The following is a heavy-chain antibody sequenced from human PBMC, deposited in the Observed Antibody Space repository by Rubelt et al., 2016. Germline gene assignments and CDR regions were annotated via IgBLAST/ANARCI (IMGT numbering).Heavy chain of an antibody. CDR1: GFTFSSHG. V-gene: IGHV3-30*03. CDR2: TSHDGTNK. CDR3: ARAKIAARPFDC. J-gene: IGHJ4*02. D-gene: IGHD6-6*01. Sequence: GGGVVQPGRSLRLSCAASGFTFSSHGMHWVRQAPGKGLEWVAVTSHDGTNKFYGDSVKGRFTISRDDSKNTLYLQMNSLRAEDTAVYYCARAKIAARPFDCWGPGTLVTVSS.